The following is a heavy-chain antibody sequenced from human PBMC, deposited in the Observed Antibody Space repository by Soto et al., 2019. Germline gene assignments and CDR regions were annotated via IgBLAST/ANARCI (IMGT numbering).Heavy chain of an antibody. D-gene: IGHD3-22*01. CDR3: AKGGGNYYDSRYYYHGMDV. J-gene: IGHJ6*02. V-gene: IGHV3-23*01. CDR2: ISGSGGST. Sequence: GGSLRLSCAASGFTFSSYAMSWVRQAPGKGLEWVSAISGSGGSTYYADSVKGRFTISRDNSKNTLYLQMNSLRAEDTAVYYCAKGGGNYYDSRYYYHGMDVWGQGTTVTVSS. CDR1: GFTFSSYA.